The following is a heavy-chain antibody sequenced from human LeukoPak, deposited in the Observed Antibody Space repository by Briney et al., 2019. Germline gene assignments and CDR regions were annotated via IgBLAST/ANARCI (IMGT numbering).Heavy chain of an antibody. Sequence: SETLSLTCTVSGGSISSYYWSWIRQPPGKGLEWIANIYHTGSTNYNPSLSSRVTISIDTAKNQFSLELTSVTAADTAVYYCARRGRNSSGWQDYLWGQGTLVTVSS. J-gene: IGHJ4*02. CDR2: IYHTGST. V-gene: IGHV4-59*01. CDR1: GGSISSYY. D-gene: IGHD6-25*01. CDR3: ARRGRNSSGWQDYL.